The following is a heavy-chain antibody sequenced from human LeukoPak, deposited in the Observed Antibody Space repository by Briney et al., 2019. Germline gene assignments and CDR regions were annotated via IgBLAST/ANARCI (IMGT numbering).Heavy chain of an antibody. J-gene: IGHJ4*02. D-gene: IGHD5-12*01. V-gene: IGHV3-23*01. CDR2: ISGRTGAT. CDR1: GFTFTTNA. Sequence: GGSLRLSCAASGFTFTTNAMSWVRQAPGKGLEWVSAISGRTGATYYADSEKGRFTISRDNSKSTLYLQMDSLRAEDTAVYYCAKCGNSGCRLIDYWGQGTLVTVSS. CDR3: AKCGNSGCRLIDY.